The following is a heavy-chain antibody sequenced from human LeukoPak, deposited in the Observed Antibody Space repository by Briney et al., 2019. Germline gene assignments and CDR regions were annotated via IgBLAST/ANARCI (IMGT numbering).Heavy chain of an antibody. CDR3: ARALDDGGSYSPLSWFDP. Sequence: ASVKVSCKASGDTFTSYGISWVRQAPGQGLEWMGWISAYNGNTNYAQKLQGRVTKTTDTSTSTAYMELRSLRSDDTAVYYCARALDDGGSYSPLSWFDPWGQGTLVTVSS. V-gene: IGHV1-18*01. CDR1: GDTFTSYG. D-gene: IGHD1-26*01. J-gene: IGHJ5*02. CDR2: ISAYNGNT.